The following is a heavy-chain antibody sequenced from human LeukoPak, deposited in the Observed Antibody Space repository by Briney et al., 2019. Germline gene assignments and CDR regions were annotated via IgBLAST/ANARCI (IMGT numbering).Heavy chain of an antibody. CDR1: GYTFTGYY. CDR3: ARRRDSSSWYLAFDI. CDR2: INPNSGGT. V-gene: IGHV1-2*02. D-gene: IGHD6-13*01. J-gene: IGHJ3*02. Sequence: EASVKVSCKASGYTFTGYYLHWVRQAPGQGLEWMGWINPNSGGTNYAQKFQGRVTVTRDTSISTVYMELSSLRSEDTAMYYCARRRDSSSWYLAFDIWGQGTMVTVSS.